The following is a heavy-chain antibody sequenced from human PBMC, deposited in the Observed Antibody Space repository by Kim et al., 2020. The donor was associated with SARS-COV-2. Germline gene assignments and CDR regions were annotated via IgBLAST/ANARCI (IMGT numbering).Heavy chain of an antibody. J-gene: IGHJ6*01. V-gene: IGHV3-30*04. CDR1: GFTFSSYA. D-gene: IGHD3-3*01. Sequence: GGSLRLSCAASGFTFSSYAMHWVRQAPGKGLEWVAVISYDGSNKYYADSVKGRFTISRDNSKNTLYLQMNSLRAEDTAVYYCARTYLEWLLYVYYYYYYG. CDR3: ARTYLEWLLYVYYYYYYG. CDR2: ISYDGSNK.